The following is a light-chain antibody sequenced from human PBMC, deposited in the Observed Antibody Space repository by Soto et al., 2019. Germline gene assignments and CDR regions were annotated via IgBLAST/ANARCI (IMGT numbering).Light chain of an antibody. Sequence: DIVMTQSPLSLPVTPGEPASISCKSSQSLLHTNGYNYLHWYLQKPGQSPQLLLYLVSNRASGVPDRFSGSGSGTDFTLEISRVEPEDVGVYYCMQALQTPLTFGGGTKVEIK. CDR3: MQALQTPLT. J-gene: IGKJ4*01. V-gene: IGKV2-28*01. CDR2: LVS. CDR1: QSLLHTNGYNY.